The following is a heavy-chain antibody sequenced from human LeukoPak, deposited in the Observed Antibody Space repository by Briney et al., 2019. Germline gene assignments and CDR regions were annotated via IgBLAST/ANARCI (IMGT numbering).Heavy chain of an antibody. Sequence: GGSLRLSCAASGFTFDDYGMSWVRQAPGKGLEWVSGINWNGGSTGYADSVKGRFTISRDNAKNSLYLQMNSLRAEDTALYYCARVKANYDNSGYYPWYFDYWGQGTLVTVSS. D-gene: IGHD3-22*01. V-gene: IGHV3-20*04. CDR3: ARVKANYDNSGYYPWYFDY. J-gene: IGHJ4*02. CDR2: INWNGGST. CDR1: GFTFDDYG.